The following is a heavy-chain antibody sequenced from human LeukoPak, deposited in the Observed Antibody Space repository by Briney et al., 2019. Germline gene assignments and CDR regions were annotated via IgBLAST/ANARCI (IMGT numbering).Heavy chain of an antibody. D-gene: IGHD6-13*01. J-gene: IGHJ4*02. Sequence: GGSLRLSCAASGFTFSSYAMTWVRQAPGKGLEWASGISWNSGSIGYADSVKGRFTISRDNAKNSLYLQMNSLRAEDTALYYCAKDPGIAASDYFDYWGQGTLVTVSS. CDR1: GFTFSSYA. CDR3: AKDPGIAASDYFDY. V-gene: IGHV3-9*01. CDR2: ISWNSGSI.